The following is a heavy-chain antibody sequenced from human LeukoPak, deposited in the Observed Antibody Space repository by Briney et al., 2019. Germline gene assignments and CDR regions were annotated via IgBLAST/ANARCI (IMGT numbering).Heavy chain of an antibody. Sequence: SETLSFTCTVSGGSISSSSYYWGWIRQPPGKGLEWIGSIYYSGSTYYNPSLKSRVTISVDTSKNQFSLKLSSVTAADTAVYYCARLLEQDVVVVAAYFDYWGQGTLVTVSS. J-gene: IGHJ4*02. D-gene: IGHD2-15*01. V-gene: IGHV4-39*01. CDR3: ARLLEQDVVVVAAYFDY. CDR1: GGSISSSSYY. CDR2: IYYSGST.